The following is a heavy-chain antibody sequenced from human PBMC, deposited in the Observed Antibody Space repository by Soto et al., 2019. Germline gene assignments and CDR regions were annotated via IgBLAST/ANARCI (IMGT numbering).Heavy chain of an antibody. CDR2: IYYSGST. V-gene: IGHV4-39*01. Sequence: SETLSLTCTVSGGSISSSSYYWGWIRQPPGKGLEWIGSIYYSGSTYYNPSLKSRVTISVDTSKNQFSLKLSSVTAADTAVYYCASLPYSNWFDPWGQGTLVTVSS. CDR3: ASLPYSNWFDP. J-gene: IGHJ5*02. CDR1: GGSISSSSYY. D-gene: IGHD2-21*01.